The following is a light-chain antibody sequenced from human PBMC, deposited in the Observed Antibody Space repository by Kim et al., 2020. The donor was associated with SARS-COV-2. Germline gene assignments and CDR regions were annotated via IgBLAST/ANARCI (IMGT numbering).Light chain of an antibody. V-gene: IGKV1-39*01. CDR3: QQSFSDPQT. J-gene: IGKJ1*01. CDR2: AAS. Sequence: ASIGDRVTITCRASQTISNHLNWYQQKPGKAPKLLIYAASSLHTGVPSRFSGSRSGTQFTLTISSLQPEDFATYWCQQSFSDPQTFGQGTKVDIK. CDR1: QTISNH.